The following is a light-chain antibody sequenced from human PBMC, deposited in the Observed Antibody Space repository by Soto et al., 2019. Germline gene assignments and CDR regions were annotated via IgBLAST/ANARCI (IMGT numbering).Light chain of an antibody. Sequence: DIQMTQSPSSLSASVGDRVTITCRASQGIRKDLGWYQQKPGKAPKRLIYAASSLQSGVPSRFSGSGSGTEFTLTISSLQPADFATYYCLQHNSYPRTFGQGTKVEIK. CDR2: AAS. CDR1: QGIRKD. CDR3: LQHNSYPRT. V-gene: IGKV1-17*01. J-gene: IGKJ1*01.